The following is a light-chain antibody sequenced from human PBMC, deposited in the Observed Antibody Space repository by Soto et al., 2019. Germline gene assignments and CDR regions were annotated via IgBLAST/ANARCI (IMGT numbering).Light chain of an antibody. J-gene: IGLJ1*01. V-gene: IGLV2-14*01. CDR1: SIDVDGYNY. Sequence: QSVLTQPASVSGSPGQSITISCTGTSIDVDGYNYVSWYQQHPGKAPKLMIYEVSNRPSGVSNRFSGSKSGNTASLTISGLQDEDEADYYCSSYTSSSIVFGTGTKGTAL. CDR3: SSYTSSSIV. CDR2: EVS.